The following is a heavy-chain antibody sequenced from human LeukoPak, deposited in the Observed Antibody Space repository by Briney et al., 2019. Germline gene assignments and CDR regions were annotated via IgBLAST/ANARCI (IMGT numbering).Heavy chain of an antibody. V-gene: IGHV3-9*01. Sequence: GGSLRLSCAASGFTFDDYAMHWVRQAPGKGLEWASGISWNSGSIGYADSVKGRFTISRDNAKNSLYLQMNSLRAEDTALYYCAKDKMRNGPFDYWGQGTLVTVSS. D-gene: IGHD1-1*01. CDR2: ISWNSGSI. CDR3: AKDKMRNGPFDY. J-gene: IGHJ4*02. CDR1: GFTFDDYA.